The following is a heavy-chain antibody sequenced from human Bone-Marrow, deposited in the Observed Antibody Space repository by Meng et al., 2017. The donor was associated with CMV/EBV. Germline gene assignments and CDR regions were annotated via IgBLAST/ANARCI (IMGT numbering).Heavy chain of an antibody. CDR1: GGSFSGYY. CDR3: ARAPPRYSSSWYSRGNYYYYGMDV. J-gene: IGHJ6*02. V-gene: IGHV4-34*01. Sequence: SQTLSLTCAVYGGSFSGYYWSWIRQPPGKGLEWIGEINHSGSTNYNPSLKSRVTISVDTSKNQFSLKLSSVTAADTAVYYCARAPPRYSSSWYSRGNYYYYGMDVWGQGTTVTVSS. CDR2: INHSGST. D-gene: IGHD6-13*01.